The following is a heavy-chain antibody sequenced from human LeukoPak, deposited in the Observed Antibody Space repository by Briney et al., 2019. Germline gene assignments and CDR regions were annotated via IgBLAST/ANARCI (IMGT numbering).Heavy chain of an antibody. J-gene: IGHJ4*02. V-gene: IGHV3-23*01. Sequence: GGSLRLSCAASGFIFNTYAINWVRQAPGKGLEWVSAISGDGDYIYYAPSVKGRFSLSRDNSKNTLYLQMNSLSADDTAVYCCARKLLYYDRDGPSFDFWGQGTLVTVSS. CDR2: ISGDGDYI. CDR3: ARKLLYYDRDGPSFDF. D-gene: IGHD3-22*01. CDR1: GFIFNTYA.